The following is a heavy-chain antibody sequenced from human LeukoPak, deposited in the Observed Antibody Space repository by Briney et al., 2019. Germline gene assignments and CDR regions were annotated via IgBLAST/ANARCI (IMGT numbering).Heavy chain of an antibody. CDR1: GFPFITYN. CDR2: IDSSSSTI. V-gene: IGHV3-48*01. J-gene: IGHJ5*02. D-gene: IGHD3-10*01. CDR3: AKDPWFGES. Sequence: GGSLTLSCAVSGFPFITYNMNWVRQAPGKGLEWVSYIDSSSSTIYYADSVKGRFTISRDNSKNTLYLQMNSLRAEDTAVYYCAKDPWFGESWGQGTLVTVSS.